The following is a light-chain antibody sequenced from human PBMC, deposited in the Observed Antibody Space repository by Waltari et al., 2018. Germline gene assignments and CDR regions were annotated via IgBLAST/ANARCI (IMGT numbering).Light chain of an antibody. CDR1: QSVLYSSNNKNY. V-gene: IGKV4-1*01. Sequence: DIVMTQSPDSLAVSLGGRANINCKASQSVLYSSNNKNYLAWYQQKPGQPPKLLIYWASTRESGVPDRFSGSGSGTDFTLTISSLQAEDVAVYYCQQYYSTPTFGQGTKVEIK. CDR2: WAS. J-gene: IGKJ1*01. CDR3: QQYYSTPT.